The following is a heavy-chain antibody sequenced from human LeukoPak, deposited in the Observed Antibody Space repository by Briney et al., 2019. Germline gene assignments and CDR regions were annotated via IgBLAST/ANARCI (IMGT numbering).Heavy chain of an antibody. J-gene: IGHJ5*02. CDR3: ARDRLAAGGSGA. D-gene: IGHD6-13*01. V-gene: IGHV1-2*06. Sequence: ASVKVSCKASGYTFTGYSMHWVRRAPGQGLEWMGRINPNSGGTNYAQKFQGRVTMTRDTSISTAYMELSSLRSDDTAVYYCARDRLAAGGSGAWGQGTLVTVSS. CDR2: INPNSGGT. CDR1: GYTFTGYS.